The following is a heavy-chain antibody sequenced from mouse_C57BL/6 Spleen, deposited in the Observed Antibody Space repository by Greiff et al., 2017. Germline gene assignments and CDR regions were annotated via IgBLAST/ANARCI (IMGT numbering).Heavy chain of an antibody. CDR1: GYTFTDYN. V-gene: IGHV1-18*01. CDR2: INPNNGGT. D-gene: IGHD2-2*01. J-gene: IGHJ2*01. CDR3: ARSGLRRDYFDY. Sequence: EVQLQESGPELVKPGASVKIPCKASGYTFTDYNMDWVKQSHGKSLEWIGDINPNNGGTIYNQKFKGKATLTVDKSSSTAYMELRSLTSEDTAVYYCARSGLRRDYFDYWGQGTTLTVSS.